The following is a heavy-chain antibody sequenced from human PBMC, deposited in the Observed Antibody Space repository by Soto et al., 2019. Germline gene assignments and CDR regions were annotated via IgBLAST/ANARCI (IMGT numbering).Heavy chain of an antibody. Sequence: SETLSLTCTVSGGSISSSSYYWGWIRQPPGKGLEWIGSIYYSGSTYYNPSLKSRVTISVDTSKNQFSLKLSSVTAADTAVYYCARHYFGFGYSGYDSTSPFDYWGQGTLVTVSS. CDR2: IYYSGST. D-gene: IGHD5-12*01. CDR1: GGSISSSSYY. CDR3: ARHYFGFGYSGYDSTSPFDY. V-gene: IGHV4-39*01. J-gene: IGHJ4*02.